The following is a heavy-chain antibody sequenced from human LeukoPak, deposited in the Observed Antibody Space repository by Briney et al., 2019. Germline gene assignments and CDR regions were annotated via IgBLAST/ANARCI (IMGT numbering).Heavy chain of an antibody. V-gene: IGHV4-39*07. CDR1: GGSISSSSYY. CDR2: INYSGST. J-gene: IGHJ5*02. Sequence: SETLSLTCSVSGGSISSSSYYWGWIRQPPGKGLEWIGSINYSGSTYYNPSLKSRVTISVDTSKNQFSLKLISVTAADTAVYYCARGQGATVPQVGKNWFDPWGQGTRVIVSS. CDR3: ARGQGATVPQVGKNWFDP. D-gene: IGHD1-26*01.